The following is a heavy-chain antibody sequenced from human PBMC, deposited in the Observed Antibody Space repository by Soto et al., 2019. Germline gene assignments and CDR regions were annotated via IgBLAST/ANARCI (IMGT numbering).Heavy chain of an antibody. CDR2: IYYSGST. D-gene: IGHD3-22*01. V-gene: IGHV4-4*07. CDR1: RGPIRPYY. CDR3: AREGGYYDSSGSGVYHYFGVDV. Sequence: LSLTCTVSRGPIRPYYWSWIRQPAGQGLEWIGRIYYSGSTNYNPPLRSRLTMSVDTSKNQVSLKVSSVTAADTAVYYCAREGGYYDSSGSGVYHYFGVDVWGQGTTVTVSS. J-gene: IGHJ6*02.